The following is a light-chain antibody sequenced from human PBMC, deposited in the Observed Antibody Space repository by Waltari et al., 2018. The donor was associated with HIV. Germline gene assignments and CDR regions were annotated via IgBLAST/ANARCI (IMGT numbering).Light chain of an antibody. CDR3: AAWDDSLNGPV. V-gene: IGLV1-44*01. CDR2: SNN. Sequence: QSVLTQPPSASGTPGQRVTISCSGSSSTIGSNTVNWYQQLPGTAPKLLIYSNNQRPSGVPDRFSGSKSGTSASLAISGRQCEEEADYYCAAWDDSLNGPVCGGGTKLTVL. CDR1: SSTIGSNT. J-gene: IGLJ3*02.